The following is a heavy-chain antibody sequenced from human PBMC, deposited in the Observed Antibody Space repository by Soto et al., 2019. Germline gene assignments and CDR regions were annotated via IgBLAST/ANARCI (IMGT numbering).Heavy chain of an antibody. CDR1: GFTFSSYG. Sequence: QVQLVESGGGVVQPGRSLRLSCAASGFTFSSYGMHWVRQAPGKGLEWVAVISYDGSNKYYADSVKGRFTISRDNSKNPPYQQMNSMRAEDTAVYYGAKDLRQYQLLFGFDPWGQGTLVTVS. J-gene: IGHJ5*02. D-gene: IGHD2-2*01. CDR2: ISYDGSNK. V-gene: IGHV3-30*18. CDR3: AKDLRQYQLLFGFDP.